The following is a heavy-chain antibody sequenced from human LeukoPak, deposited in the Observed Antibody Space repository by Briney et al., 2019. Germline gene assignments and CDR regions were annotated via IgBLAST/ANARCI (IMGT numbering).Heavy chain of an antibody. CDR1: GFTFSDYY. J-gene: IGHJ6*02. Sequence: PGGSLRLSCAASGFTFSDYYMSWIRQAPGKGLEWVSYISSSSSYINYADSVKGRFTISRDKAKNSLYLQMNSLRAEDTAVYYCARDRVRVTTVFTWEVYYYGMDVWGQGTTVTVSS. D-gene: IGHD4-17*01. CDR3: ARDRVRVTTVFTWEVYYYGMDV. CDR2: ISSSSSYI. V-gene: IGHV3-11*05.